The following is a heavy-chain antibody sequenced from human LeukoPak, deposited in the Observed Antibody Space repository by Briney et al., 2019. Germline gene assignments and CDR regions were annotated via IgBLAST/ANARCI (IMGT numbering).Heavy chain of an antibody. V-gene: IGHV3-7*01. CDR3: ARDGIAVAGDYFDY. CDR2: IKQDGSEK. J-gene: IGHJ4*02. D-gene: IGHD6-19*01. Sequence: GGSLRLSCAASGFTFSSYWMSWVRQAPGKGLEWVANIKQDGSEKYYVDPVKGRFTISRDNAKNSLYLQMNSLRAEDTAVYYCARDGIAVAGDYFDYWGQGTLVTVSS. CDR1: GFTFSSYW.